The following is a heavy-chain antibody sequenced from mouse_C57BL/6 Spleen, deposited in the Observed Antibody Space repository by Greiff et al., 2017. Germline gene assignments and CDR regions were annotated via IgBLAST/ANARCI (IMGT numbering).Heavy chain of an antibody. D-gene: IGHD2-5*01. V-gene: IGHV1-50*01. CDR1: GYTFTSYW. J-gene: IGHJ2*01. Sequence: QVQLQQPGAELVKPGASVKLSCKASGYTFTSYWMQWVKQRPGQGLEWIGEIDPSDSYPNYNQKFKGKSTLTVDTSSSTAYMQLSSLTSEDSAVYYCARKDYSNPFDYWGQGTTLTVSS. CDR3: ARKDYSNPFDY. CDR2: IDPSDSYP.